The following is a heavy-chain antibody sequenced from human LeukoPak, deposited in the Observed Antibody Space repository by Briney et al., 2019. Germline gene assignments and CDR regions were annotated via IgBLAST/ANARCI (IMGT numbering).Heavy chain of an antibody. CDR2: SNDSGRI. CDR1: GCSFCNYH. V-gene: IGHV4-34*01. D-gene: IGHD1-7*01. J-gene: IGHJ6*03. Sequence: SEALSRTCAVYGCSFCNYHWSWLPQPPGKGREGFGESNDSGRINYNPSLMSRVTVSVDTSKNQFSLRLTSVSATDAAVYYCARRWNYGRNYYIDVWGNGATVSVSS. CDR3: ARRWNYGRNYYIDV.